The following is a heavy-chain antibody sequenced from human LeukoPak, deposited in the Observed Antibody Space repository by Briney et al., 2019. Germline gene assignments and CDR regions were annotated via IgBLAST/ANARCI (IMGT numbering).Heavy chain of an antibody. J-gene: IGHJ6*03. CDR3: AKDRLCGGDCYWYYYYYMDV. V-gene: IGHV3-23*01. Sequence: GGSLRLSCAASGFTFSSYAMSWVRQAPGKGLEWVSAISGSGGSTYYADSVKGRFTISRDNSKNTLYLQMNSLRAEDTAVYYCAKDRLCGGDCYWYYYYYMDVWGEGTTVTVSS. CDR2: ISGSGGST. CDR1: GFTFSSYA. D-gene: IGHD2-21*01.